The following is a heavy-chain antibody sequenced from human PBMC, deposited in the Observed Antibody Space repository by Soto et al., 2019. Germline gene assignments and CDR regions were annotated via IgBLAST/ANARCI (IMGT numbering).Heavy chain of an antibody. CDR1: GGSISSSYW. V-gene: IGHV4-4*02. CDR3: ARRIVATETFDR. J-gene: IGHJ5*02. Sequence: SETLSLTCAVSGGSISSSYWWTWVRQAPGKGLQWIGEIYHSGITNYNPSLRSRVSMSVDKSNNEFSLSLTSVTAADTAVYDSARRIVATETFDRWGKGTLVPVAS. CDR2: IYHSGIT. D-gene: IGHD5-12*01.